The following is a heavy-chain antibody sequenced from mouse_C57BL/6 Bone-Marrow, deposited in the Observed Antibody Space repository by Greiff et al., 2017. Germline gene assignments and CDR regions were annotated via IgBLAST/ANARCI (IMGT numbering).Heavy chain of an antibody. CDR1: GYAFSSSW. CDR3: ARSRLRPYFDY. D-gene: IGHD1-1*01. J-gene: IGHJ2*01. CDR2: IYPGDGDT. Sequence: QVQLQQSGPELVKPGASVKISCKASGYAFSSSWMNWVQQRPGKGLEWIGRIYPGDGDTNYNGKFKGKATLTADKSSSTAYMQLSSLTSEDSAVYFCARSRLRPYFDYWGQGTTLTVSS. V-gene: IGHV1-82*01.